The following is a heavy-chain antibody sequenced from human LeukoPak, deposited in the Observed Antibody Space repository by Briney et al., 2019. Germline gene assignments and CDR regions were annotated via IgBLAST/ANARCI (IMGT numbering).Heavy chain of an antibody. J-gene: IGHJ4*02. V-gene: IGHV3-9*01. CDR1: GFTFDDYA. CDR2: ISWNSGSI. CDR3: AKDKGGYYPRGYFDY. Sequence: GRSLRLSCAASGFTFDDYAMHWVRQAPGKDLEWVSGISWNSGSIGYADSVKGRFTISRDNAKNSLYLQMNSLRAEDTALYYCAKDKGGYYPRGYFDYWGQGTLVTVSS. D-gene: IGHD3-22*01.